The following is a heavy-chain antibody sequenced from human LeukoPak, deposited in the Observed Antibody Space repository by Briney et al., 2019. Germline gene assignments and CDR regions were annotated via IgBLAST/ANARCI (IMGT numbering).Heavy chain of an antibody. CDR1: GFTFSSYE. J-gene: IGHJ4*02. D-gene: IGHD6-19*01. V-gene: IGHV3-66*02. CDR3: APGEWLVPSDY. Sequence: GGSLRLSCAASGFTFSSYEMNWVRQAPGKGLEWVSVIYSGGSRYYADSVKGRFTISRDNSKNTLYLQMNSLRAEDTAVYYCAPGEWLVPSDYWGQGTLVTVSS. CDR2: IYSGGSR.